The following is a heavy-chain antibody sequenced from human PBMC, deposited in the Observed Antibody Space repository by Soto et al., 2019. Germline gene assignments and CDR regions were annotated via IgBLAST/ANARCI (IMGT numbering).Heavy chain of an antibody. CDR1: GGTFSSYA. J-gene: IGHJ4*02. Sequence: GASVKVSCKASGGTFSSYAISWVRQAPGQGLEWMGGIIPIFGTANYAQKFQGRVTITADESTSTAYMELSSLRSEDTAVYYCARGYSSSFRNYFDYWGQGTLVTVSS. D-gene: IGHD6-6*01. CDR2: IIPIFGTA. CDR3: ARGYSSSFRNYFDY. V-gene: IGHV1-69*13.